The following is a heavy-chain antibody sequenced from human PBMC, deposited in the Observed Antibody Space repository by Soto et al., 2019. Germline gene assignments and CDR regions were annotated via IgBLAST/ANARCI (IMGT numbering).Heavy chain of an antibody. CDR1: GFTFSHYA. Sequence: QVQLVESGGGVVQPGRSLRLSCAASGFTFSHYAMHWVRQAPGKGLEWVALMSYDGSNEYYADSVKGRFTISRDNSKNTLYLQMNSLRAEDTAVYYCAKDGSHNFDYWGQGPRVTVSS. CDR2: MSYDGSNE. CDR3: AKDGSHNFDY. V-gene: IGHV3-30*18. D-gene: IGHD1-26*01. J-gene: IGHJ4*02.